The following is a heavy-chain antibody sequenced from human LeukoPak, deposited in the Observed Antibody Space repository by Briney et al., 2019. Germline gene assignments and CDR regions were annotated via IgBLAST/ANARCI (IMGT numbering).Heavy chain of an antibody. J-gene: IGHJ6*03. D-gene: IGHD3-3*01. V-gene: IGHV1-18*01. Sequence: ASVRVSCKASGYTFTSYGISWVRQAPGQGLKWMGWISAYNGNTNYAQKLQGRVTMTTDTSTSTPYMELRSLRSDDTAVYYCARDGYYDFWSGQSLYYYYYYMDVWGKGTTVTVSS. CDR3: ARDGYYDFWSGQSLYYYYYYMDV. CDR1: GYTFTSYG. CDR2: ISAYNGNT.